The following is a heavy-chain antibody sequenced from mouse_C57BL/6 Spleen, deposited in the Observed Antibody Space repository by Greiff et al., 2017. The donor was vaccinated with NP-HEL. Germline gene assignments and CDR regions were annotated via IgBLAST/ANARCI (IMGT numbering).Heavy chain of an antibody. D-gene: IGHD1-1*01. J-gene: IGHJ3*01. Sequence: EVNVVESEGGLVQPGSSMKLSCTASGFTFSDYYMAWVRQVPEKGLEWVANINYDGSSTYYLDSLKSRFIISRDNAKNILYLQMSSLKSEDTATYYCARDRSYYGSSYGFAYWGQGTLVTVSA. CDR2: INYDGSST. CDR1: GFTFSDYY. CDR3: ARDRSYYGSSYGFAY. V-gene: IGHV5-16*01.